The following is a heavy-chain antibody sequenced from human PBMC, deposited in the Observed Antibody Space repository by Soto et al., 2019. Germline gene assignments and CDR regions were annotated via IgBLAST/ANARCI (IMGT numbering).Heavy chain of an antibody. J-gene: IGHJ4*02. CDR2: INSDGSST. V-gene: IGHV3-74*01. CDR1: GFTFSSYW. D-gene: IGHD2-15*01. CDR3: AKIGRVAAAFDY. Sequence: GSLRLSCAASGFTFSSYWMHWVRQAPGKGLVWVSRINSDGSSTSYADSVKGRFTISRDNSKNTLYLQMNSLRAEDTAVYYCAKIGRVAAAFDYWGQGTLVTVSS.